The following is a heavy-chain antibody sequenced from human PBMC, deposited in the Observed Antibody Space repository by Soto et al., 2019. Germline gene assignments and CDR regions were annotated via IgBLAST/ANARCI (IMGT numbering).Heavy chain of an antibody. D-gene: IGHD6-13*01. CDR3: ARDLTTATGAFDY. V-gene: IGHV3-21*01. J-gene: IGHJ4*01. Sequence: EVQLVESGGGLVKPGGSLRLSCAASGFSLSTYSMNWVRQAPGKGLEWVSSISSSSNNIYYADSVKGRFTISRDNAKNSLFLQVNSLRDEDTAVYFCARDLTTATGAFDYGGHGTLVTVSS. CDR2: ISSSSNNI. CDR1: GFSLSTYS.